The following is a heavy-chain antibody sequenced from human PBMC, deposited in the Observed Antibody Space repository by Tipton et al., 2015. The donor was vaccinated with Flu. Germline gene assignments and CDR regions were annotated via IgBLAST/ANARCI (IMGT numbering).Heavy chain of an antibody. D-gene: IGHD3-16*01. CDR3: TRLGLPDF. V-gene: IGHV3-7*01. CDR2: IKQDGTEK. J-gene: IGHJ4*01. Sequence: SLRLSCAASGFIFSTYWMGWVRQAPGKGLEWEANIKQDGTEKNYVGSVKGRFTISRDNAKNSLYLQMNSLRAEDTAFYYCTRLGLPDFWGHGTLVTVSS. CDR1: GFIFSTYW.